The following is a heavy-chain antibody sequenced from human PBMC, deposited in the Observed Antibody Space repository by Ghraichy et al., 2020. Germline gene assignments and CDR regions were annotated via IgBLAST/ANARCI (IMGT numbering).Heavy chain of an antibody. CDR1: GFTFSSYS. D-gene: IGHD3-16*01. Sequence: GESLNISCAASGFTFSSYSMNWVRQAPGKGLEWVSSISSSSSYIYYADSVKGRFTISRDNAKNSLYLQMNSLRAEDTAVYYCASQFGKHFDYWGQGTLVTVSS. V-gene: IGHV3-21*01. J-gene: IGHJ4*02. CDR2: ISSSSSYI. CDR3: ASQFGKHFDY.